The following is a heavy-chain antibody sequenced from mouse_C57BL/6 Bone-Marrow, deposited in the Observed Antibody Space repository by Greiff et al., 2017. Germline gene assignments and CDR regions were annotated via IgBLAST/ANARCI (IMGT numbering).Heavy chain of an antibody. Sequence: VQLKESGGGLVQPGGSLKLSCAASGFTFSDYGMAWVRQAPRKGPEWVAFISNLAYSIYYADTVTGRFTISRENAKNTLYLEMSSLRSEYTAMYYCARQRGNYWYFDVWGTGTTVTVSS. CDR3: ARQRGNYWYFDV. CDR1: GFTFSDYG. J-gene: IGHJ1*03. CDR2: ISNLAYSI. D-gene: IGHD2-1*01. V-gene: IGHV5-15*01.